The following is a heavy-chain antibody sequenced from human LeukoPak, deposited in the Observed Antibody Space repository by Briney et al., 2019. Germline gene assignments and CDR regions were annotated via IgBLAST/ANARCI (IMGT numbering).Heavy chain of an antibody. V-gene: IGHV5-51*01. CDR1: GYSFTSYW. CDR3: ARRGTMTTVTPVAFDI. CDR2: IYPGDSDT. D-gene: IGHD4-17*01. Sequence: GESLKISCKGSGYSFTSYWIGWVRQMPGKGLEWMGIIYPGDSDTRYSPSFQGQVTISADKSISTAYLHWSSLKASDTAMYYCARRGTMTTVTPVAFDIWGQGTMVTVSS. J-gene: IGHJ3*02.